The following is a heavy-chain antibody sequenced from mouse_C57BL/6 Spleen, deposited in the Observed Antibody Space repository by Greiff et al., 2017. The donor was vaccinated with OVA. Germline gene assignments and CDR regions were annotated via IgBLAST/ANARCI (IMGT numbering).Heavy chain of an antibody. CDR2: IDPNSGGP. CDR3: SGRGDDPYYAMDY. D-gene: IGHD2-3*01. CDR1: GYTFTSYW. V-gene: IGHV1-72*01. Sequence: QVQLQQPGAELVKPGASVKLSCKASGYTFTSYWMHWVKQRPGRGLEWIGRIDPNSGGPKYNEKFKSKATLTVDKPSSTAYMQLRSLTSEDAAVYYCSGRGDDPYYAMDYWGQGTSGTVSS. J-gene: IGHJ4*01.